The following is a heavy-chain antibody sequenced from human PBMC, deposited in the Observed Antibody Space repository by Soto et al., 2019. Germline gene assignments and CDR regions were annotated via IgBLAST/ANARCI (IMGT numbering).Heavy chain of an antibody. CDR2: ITGSGSTT. CDR1: EFTFSSNA. V-gene: IGHV3-23*01. J-gene: IGHJ5*02. CDR3: PKDFPAYLSSWFHL. Sequence: GGSLRLSCAASEFTFSSNAMHWVRQAPGKGLEWVSGITGSGSTTFYADSVKGRFTISRDNSKNTLYLHMSSPRAEDTAIYFCPKDFPAYLSSWFHLWGQGTLVTVSS.